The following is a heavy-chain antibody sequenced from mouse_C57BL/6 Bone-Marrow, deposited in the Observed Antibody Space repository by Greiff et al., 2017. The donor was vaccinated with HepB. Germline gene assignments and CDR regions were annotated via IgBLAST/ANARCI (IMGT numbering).Heavy chain of an antibody. J-gene: IGHJ3*01. D-gene: IGHD2-5*01. CDR3: DLAYYSIRFAY. Sequence: QVQLQQSGAELVRPGASVTLSCKASGYTFTDYEMHWVKQTPVHGLEWIGAIDPETGGTAYNQKFKGKAILTADKSSSTAYMELRSLTSVDSAVYYCDLAYYSIRFAYWGQETLVTVSA. CDR2: IDPETGGT. V-gene: IGHV1-15*01. CDR1: GYTFTDYE.